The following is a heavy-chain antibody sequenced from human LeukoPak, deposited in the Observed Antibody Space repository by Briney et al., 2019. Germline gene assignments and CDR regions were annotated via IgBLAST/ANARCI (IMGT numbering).Heavy chain of an antibody. Sequence: PSETLSLTCTVSGGSISSYYWDWIRQPPGEGLEWIGTIYYSGSTYYNPSLKSRVTVSMDTSKNQFSLKLSSVTAADTAIYYCARRSSSAYFYGFDYWGQGTLVTVSS. CDR3: ARRSSSAYFYGFDY. CDR2: IYYSGST. J-gene: IGHJ4*02. V-gene: IGHV4-39*01. D-gene: IGHD3-22*01. CDR1: GGSISSYY.